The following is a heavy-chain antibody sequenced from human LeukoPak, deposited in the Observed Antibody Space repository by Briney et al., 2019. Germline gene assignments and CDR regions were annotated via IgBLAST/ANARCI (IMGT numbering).Heavy chain of an antibody. CDR2: IKSKTDGGTT. J-gene: IGHJ4*02. V-gene: IGHV3-15*01. D-gene: IGHD3-3*01. CDR3: TTDFGVFRSDFWSGYYRFDY. CDR1: GFTFSNAW. Sequence: GGSLRLSXAASGFTFSNAWMSWVRQAPGKGLEWVGRIKSKTDGGTTDYAAPVKGRFTISRDDSKNTLYLQMNSLKTEDTAVYYCTTDFGVFRSDFWSGYYRFDYWGQGTLVTVSS.